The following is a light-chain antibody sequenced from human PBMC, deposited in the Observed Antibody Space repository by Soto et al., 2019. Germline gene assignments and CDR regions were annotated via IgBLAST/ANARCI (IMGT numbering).Light chain of an antibody. J-gene: IGLJ1*01. Sequence: QSALTQPASVSGSPGQSITISCTGTSSDVGGYESVSWYQQYPGKAPKLLIYEVGHRPSGVSNRFSASKSANTASLTISGLQAEDEADYYCCSYTREINYVFGTGTKVNV. CDR2: EVG. CDR1: SSDVGGYES. V-gene: IGLV2-14*01. CDR3: CSYTREINYV.